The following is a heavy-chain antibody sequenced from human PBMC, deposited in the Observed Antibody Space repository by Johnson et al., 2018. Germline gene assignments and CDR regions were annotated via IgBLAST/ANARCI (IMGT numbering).Heavy chain of an antibody. CDR1: GGSFSGYY. Sequence: QVQLQQWGAGLLKPSETLSLTCAVYGGSFSGYYWTWIRQPPGKGLEWIGEINHSGSTNYNPSLKSRVTISLDTSKNHFSLKLTSVTAADTALYYCARGTQWLVRTFDFWGQGTLATVSS. V-gene: IGHV4-34*01. CDR2: INHSGST. J-gene: IGHJ4*02. D-gene: IGHD6-19*01. CDR3: ARGTQWLVRTFDF.